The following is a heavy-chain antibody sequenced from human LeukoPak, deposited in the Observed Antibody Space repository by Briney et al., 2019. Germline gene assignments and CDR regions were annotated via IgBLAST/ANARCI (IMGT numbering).Heavy chain of an antibody. CDR2: MNPSGGST. Sequence: ASVKVSCKASGYTFTSYYMHWVRQAPGQGLEWMGIMNPSGGSTSYAQKFQGRVTMTRDTSTSTVYMELSSLRSEDTAVYYCARYYLRADSSGYYSLGYWGQGTLVTVSS. D-gene: IGHD3-22*01. V-gene: IGHV1-46*01. J-gene: IGHJ4*02. CDR3: ARYYLRADSSGYYSLGY. CDR1: GYTFTSYY.